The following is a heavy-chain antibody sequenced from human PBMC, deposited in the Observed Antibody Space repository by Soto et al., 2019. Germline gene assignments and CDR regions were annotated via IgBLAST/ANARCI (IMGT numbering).Heavy chain of an antibody. J-gene: IGHJ6*02. CDR1: GAPITINY. V-gene: IGHV3-21*01. CDR3: ARDSDEYSSSDGMDV. D-gene: IGHD6-6*01. Sequence: LSLTCTVSGAPITINYWSLIRQAAGKGLEWVSSISSSSSYIYYADSVKGRFTINRDNAKNSLYLQMNSLRAEDPAVYYCARDSDEYSSSDGMDVWGQGTTVTVSS. CDR2: ISSSSSYI.